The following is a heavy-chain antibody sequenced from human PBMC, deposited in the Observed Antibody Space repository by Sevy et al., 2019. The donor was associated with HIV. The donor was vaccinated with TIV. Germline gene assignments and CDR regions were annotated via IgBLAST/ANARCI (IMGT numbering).Heavy chain of an antibody. Sequence: ASVKVSCKASGGIFRSYGISWVRQAPGQGLEWMGGIIPILGSVNYAQKFHGRDTITADESTQTAYMELSSLRSEDTAVYYCARGGGNGWYYFDYWGQETLVTVSS. CDR3: ARGGGNGWYYFDY. V-gene: IGHV1-69*13. CDR1: GGIFRSYG. J-gene: IGHJ4*02. D-gene: IGHD6-19*01. CDR2: IIPILGSV.